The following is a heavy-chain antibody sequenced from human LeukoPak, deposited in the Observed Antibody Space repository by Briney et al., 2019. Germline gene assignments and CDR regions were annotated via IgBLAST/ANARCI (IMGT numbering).Heavy chain of an antibody. Sequence: GASVKVSCKASGHTFTGYYMHWVRQAPGQGLEWMGRINPNSGGTNYAQKFQGRVTMTRDTSISTAYMELSRLRSDDTAVYYCARGGQSDYDSSGYYYTGYWGQGTLVTVPS. CDR2: INPNSGGT. J-gene: IGHJ4*02. D-gene: IGHD3-22*01. CDR1: GHTFTGYY. V-gene: IGHV1-2*06. CDR3: ARGGQSDYDSSGYYYTGY.